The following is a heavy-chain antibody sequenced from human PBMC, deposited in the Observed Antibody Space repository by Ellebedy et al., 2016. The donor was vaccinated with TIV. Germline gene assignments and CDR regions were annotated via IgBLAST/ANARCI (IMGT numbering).Heavy chain of an antibody. CDR2: IYYSGST. D-gene: IGHD5-12*01. CDR3: ARFVRATKAFDI. V-gene: IGHV4-39*07. J-gene: IGHJ3*02. Sequence: MPSETLSLTCTVSGGSISSSSYYWGWIRLPPGKGLEWIGNIYYSGSTYYNPSLQSRVTISVDTSKNQFSLMLNSVTAADTAVYYCARFVRATKAFDIWGQGKIVTVSS. CDR1: GGSISSSSYY.